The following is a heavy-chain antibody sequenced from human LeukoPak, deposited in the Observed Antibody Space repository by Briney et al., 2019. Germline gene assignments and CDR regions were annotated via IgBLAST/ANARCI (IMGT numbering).Heavy chain of an antibody. J-gene: IGHJ3*02. CDR2: VSESGPS. Sequence: SDTLSLTCSISGGSISREYWSWIRQPPGKGPDWIGHVSESGPSNYNASLRSRLNISVDTSRNLFSLKLSSVTAADTAVYYCARKKSGWHRYDAFDMWGEGTMVSVSS. V-gene: IGHV4-59*08. CDR3: ARKKSGWHRYDAFDM. CDR1: GGSISREY. D-gene: IGHD6-19*01.